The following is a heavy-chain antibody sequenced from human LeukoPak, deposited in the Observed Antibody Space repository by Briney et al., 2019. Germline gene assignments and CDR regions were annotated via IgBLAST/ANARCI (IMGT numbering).Heavy chain of an antibody. CDR2: IYYSGST. V-gene: IGHV4-39*07. CDR3: ARGRGWRGSSGWTGGYYFDY. Sequence: SETLSLTCTVSGGSISSSSYYWGWIRQPPGKGLEWIGSIYYSGSTYYNPSLKSRVTISVDTSKNQFSLKLSSVTAADTAVYYCARGRGWRGSSGWTGGYYFDYWGQGTLVTVSS. J-gene: IGHJ4*02. CDR1: GGSISSSSYY. D-gene: IGHD6-19*01.